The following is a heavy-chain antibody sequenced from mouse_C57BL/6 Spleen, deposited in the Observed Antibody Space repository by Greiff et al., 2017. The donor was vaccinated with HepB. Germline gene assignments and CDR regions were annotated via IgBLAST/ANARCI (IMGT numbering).Heavy chain of an antibody. D-gene: IGHD2-4*01. CDR1: GFSLTSYG. Sequence: VKLMESGPGLVQPSQSLSITCTVSGFSLTSYGVHWVRQSPGKGLEWLGVIWRGGSTDYNAAFMSRLSITKDNSKSQVFFKMNSLQADDTAIYYCAKNHYDYAWFAYWGQGTLVTVSA. J-gene: IGHJ3*01. CDR2: IWRGGST. CDR3: AKNHYDYAWFAY. V-gene: IGHV2-5*01.